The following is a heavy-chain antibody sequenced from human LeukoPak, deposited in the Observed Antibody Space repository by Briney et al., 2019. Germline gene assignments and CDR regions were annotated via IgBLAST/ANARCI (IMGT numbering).Heavy chain of an antibody. V-gene: IGHV1-8*01. CDR3: ARAIGYCSSTSCYPYNWFDP. D-gene: IGHD2-2*03. J-gene: IGHJ5*02. CDR1: GYTFTSYD. Sequence: ASVKVSCKASGYTFTSYDINWVRQATGQGLEWMGWMNPNSGNTDYAQKLQGRVTMTTDTSTSTAYMELRSLRSDDTAVYYCARAIGYCSSTSCYPYNWFDPWGQGTLVTVSS. CDR2: MNPNSGNT.